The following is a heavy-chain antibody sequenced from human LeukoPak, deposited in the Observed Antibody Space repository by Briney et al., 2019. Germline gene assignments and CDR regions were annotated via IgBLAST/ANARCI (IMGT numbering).Heavy chain of an antibody. CDR3: ARAWEYDYVWGSLDY. J-gene: IGHJ4*02. Sequence: SVKVSCKASGGTFSSYAISWVRQAPGQGLEWMGGIIPIFGTANYAQKFQGRVTITADESTSTAYMELSSLRSEDTAVYYCARAWEYDYVWGSLDYWGQGTLVTVSS. CDR1: GGTFSSYA. CDR2: IIPIFGTA. V-gene: IGHV1-69*01. D-gene: IGHD3-16*01.